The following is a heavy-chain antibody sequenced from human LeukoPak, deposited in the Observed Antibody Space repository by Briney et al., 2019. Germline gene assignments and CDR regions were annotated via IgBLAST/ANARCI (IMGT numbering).Heavy chain of an antibody. Sequence: SETLSLTCTVSGASISSYYWSWIRQPPGKGLEWIGYISYSGSTDSNPSPKSRVTISVDTSKNQISLKLSSVTAADTAVYYCARTYCRGGSCHFDYWGQGTLVTVSS. V-gene: IGHV4-59*08. CDR2: ISYSGST. CDR1: GASISSYY. D-gene: IGHD2-15*01. CDR3: ARTYCRGGSCHFDY. J-gene: IGHJ4*02.